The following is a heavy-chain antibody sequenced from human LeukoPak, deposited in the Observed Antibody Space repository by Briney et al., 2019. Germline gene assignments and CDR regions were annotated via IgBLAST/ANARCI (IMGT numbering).Heavy chain of an antibody. D-gene: IGHD2/OR15-2a*01. CDR3: ATDLGQYRMGYFDY. J-gene: IGHJ4*02. V-gene: IGHV1-24*01. CDR1: GYTLTELS. CDR2: FDPEDGET. Sequence: GASVKVSCKVSGYTLTELSMHWVRQAPGKGLEWMGGFDPEDGETIYAQKFLGRVTMTEDTSTDTAYMELSSLRSEDTAVYYCATDLGQYRMGYFDYWGQGTLVTVSS.